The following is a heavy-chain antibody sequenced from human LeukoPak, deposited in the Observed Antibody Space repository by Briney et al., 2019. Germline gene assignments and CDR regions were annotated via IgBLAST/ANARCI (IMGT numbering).Heavy chain of an antibody. V-gene: IGHV3-53*05. CDR1: GFTVSNNY. D-gene: IGHD5-12*01. CDR3: ARDSRSGYDWNYFDY. J-gene: IGHJ4*02. Sequence: GGSLRLSCAASGFTVSNNYMSWVRQAPGKGLEWVSVIYSGGNTYYADSVKGRFTISRDNSKNTLYLQMGSLRAEDMAVYYCARDSRSGYDWNYFDYWGQGTLVTVSS. CDR2: IYSGGNT.